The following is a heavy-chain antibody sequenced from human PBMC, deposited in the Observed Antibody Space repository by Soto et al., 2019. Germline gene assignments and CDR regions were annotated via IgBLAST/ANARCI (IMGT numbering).Heavy chain of an antibody. J-gene: IGHJ4*02. D-gene: IGHD2-21*02. CDR1: VESISSSSYY. Sequence: PESLSLTCILSVESISSSSYYWGWIRQPPGKGLEWSGRSYYSGRTYYNPSFKSRVTIPIDTSKNHFSLKLSSGTATDTAVYYCARQRTTVVTQAYFDHWGQGALVTVSS. V-gene: IGHV4-39*01. CDR2: SYYSGRT. CDR3: ARQRTTVVTQAYFDH.